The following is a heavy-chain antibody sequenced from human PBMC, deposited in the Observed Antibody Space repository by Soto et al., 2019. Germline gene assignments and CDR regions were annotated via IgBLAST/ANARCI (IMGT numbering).Heavy chain of an antibody. CDR2: IIPILGIA. V-gene: IGHV1-69*04. CDR1: GDTLSIYT. CDR3: ARELYNWNDALNYYYKGMDV. D-gene: IGHD1-1*01. Sequence: FSVKVACKASGDTLSIYTISWVRQAQGQGLERMGMIIPILGIANYAQKFQGRVTITADKSTSTAYMELSSLRSEDTAVYYCARELYNWNDALNYYYKGMDVWGQGPTGNVS. J-gene: IGHJ6*02.